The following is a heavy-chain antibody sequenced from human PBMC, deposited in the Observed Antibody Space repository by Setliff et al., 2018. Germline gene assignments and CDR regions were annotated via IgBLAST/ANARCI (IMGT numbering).Heavy chain of an antibody. J-gene: IGHJ6*03. Sequence: RGGSLRLSCEVSGFNFDDYGMTWVRQVPGKGLEWVSTITWNGRTITYADSVKGRFIISKDNPKNSLSLQMNSLRPDDTAFYYCARARGVGTTSHHMDVWGKGTTVTVSS. CDR3: ARARGVGTTSHHMDV. CDR2: ITWNGRTI. D-gene: IGHD2-8*01. CDR1: GFNFDDYG. V-gene: IGHV3-20*04.